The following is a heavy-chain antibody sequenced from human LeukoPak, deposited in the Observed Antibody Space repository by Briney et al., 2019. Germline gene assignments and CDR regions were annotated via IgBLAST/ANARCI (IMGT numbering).Heavy chain of an antibody. CDR2: ISYDGSNK. D-gene: IGHD4-17*01. CDR3: ARDGQDYGDYFWYFDY. J-gene: IGHJ4*02. Sequence: GGSLRLSCAASGFTFSCYAMHWVRQAPGKGLEWVAVISYDGSNKYYGDSVKGRFTISRDNSKNTLYLQMNSLRAEDTAVYYCARDGQDYGDYFWYFDYWGQGTLVTVSS. V-gene: IGHV3-30*04. CDR1: GFTFSCYA.